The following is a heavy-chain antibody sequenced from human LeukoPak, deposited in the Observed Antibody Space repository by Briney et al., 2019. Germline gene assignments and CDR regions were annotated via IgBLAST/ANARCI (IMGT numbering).Heavy chain of an antibody. CDR3: AREVFGVDYGMDV. J-gene: IGHJ6*02. Sequence: GASVKVSCKASGYTFTGYYMHWVRQAPGQGLEWMGWINPNSGGTKYAQKFQGRVTLTRDTPISTAYMELSSLRSDDTAVYYCAREVFGVDYGMDVWGQGTTVTVSS. CDR2: INPNSGGT. D-gene: IGHD3-3*01. CDR1: GYTFTGYY. V-gene: IGHV1-2*02.